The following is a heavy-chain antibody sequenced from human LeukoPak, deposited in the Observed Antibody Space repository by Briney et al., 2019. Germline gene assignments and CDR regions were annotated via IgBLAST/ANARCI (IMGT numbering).Heavy chain of an antibody. CDR2: ISYDGSNK. CDR1: GFTFSSYA. V-gene: IGHV3-30*04. Sequence: GGSLRLSCAASGFTFSSYAMHWVRQAPGKGLEWVAVISYDGSNKYCADSVKGRFTISRDNSKNTLYLQMNSLRAEDTAVYYCARDLLHYWGQGTLVTVSS. CDR3: ARDLLHY. D-gene: IGHD3-3*01. J-gene: IGHJ4*02.